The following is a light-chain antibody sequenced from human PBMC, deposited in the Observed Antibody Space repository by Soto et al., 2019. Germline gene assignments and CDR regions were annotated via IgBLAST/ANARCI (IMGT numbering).Light chain of an antibody. J-gene: IGKJ5*01. V-gene: IGKV3-15*01. Sequence: EIVMTQSPATLSVSPGERATLSCRASQSVSSNLAWYQQQPGQAPRLLIYGASTRATGIPARFSGSGSGTEFTLTISSLQSEDFAVYYCQQYNNWRAITFGQGTRLEIK. CDR1: QSVSSN. CDR2: GAS. CDR3: QQYNNWRAIT.